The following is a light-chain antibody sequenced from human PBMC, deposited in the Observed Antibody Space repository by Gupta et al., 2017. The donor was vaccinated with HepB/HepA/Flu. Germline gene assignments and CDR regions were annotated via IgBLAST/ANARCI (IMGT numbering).Light chain of an antibody. CDR2: DDS. Sequence: SSVLTPPPSVSVAPGQTARITCGGNNIGYKNVHWYQQKPGQAPVLVLYDDSDRPSGIPERFSGSNSGNTATLTISRVEAGDEADYYCQVWDSSSEHYVFGTGTEVTVL. CDR1: NIGYKN. CDR3: QVWDSSSEHYV. J-gene: IGLJ1*01. V-gene: IGLV3-21*02.